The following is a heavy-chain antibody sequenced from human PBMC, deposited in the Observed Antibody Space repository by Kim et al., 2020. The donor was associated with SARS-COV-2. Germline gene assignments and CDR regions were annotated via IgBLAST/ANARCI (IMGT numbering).Heavy chain of an antibody. J-gene: IGHJ4*02. CDR1: GFTFRDYA. CDR3: AREVDPGPLDY. Sequence: GGSLRLSCAASGFTFRDYAMHWVRQAPGKGLEWVSSLTYDGSNRYYGESVKGRFTISRDKSKNTLFLQMNSLSVDDTAVYYCAREVDPGPLDYWGQGTLVIVSS. CDR2: LTYDGSNR. D-gene: IGHD5-12*01. V-gene: IGHV3-33*05.